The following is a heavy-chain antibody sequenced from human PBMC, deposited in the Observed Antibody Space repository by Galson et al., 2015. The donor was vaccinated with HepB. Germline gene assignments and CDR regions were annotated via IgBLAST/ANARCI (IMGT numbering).Heavy chain of an antibody. J-gene: IGHJ4*02. CDR1: GISFDSYA. Sequence: SLRLSCATSGISFDSYAMHWVRQAPGKGLEWMAVISYDGAATYHADSVKGRFTIYRDNSGKTLYLQMNNLRSDDTAIYYCAYGSGIYPLDNWGQGTLVTVSS. CDR2: ISYDGAAT. V-gene: IGHV3-30*14. CDR3: AYGSGIYPLDN. D-gene: IGHD3-10*01.